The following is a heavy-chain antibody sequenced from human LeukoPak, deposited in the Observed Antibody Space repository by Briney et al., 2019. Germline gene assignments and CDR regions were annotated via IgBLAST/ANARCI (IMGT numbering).Heavy chain of an antibody. V-gene: IGHV1-69*13. J-gene: IGHJ4*02. CDR2: IIPIFGTA. D-gene: IGHD3-10*01. CDR3: AREGGDYYGSGSYYPFDY. CDR1: GGTFSSYA. Sequence: SVKVSCKASGGTFSSYAISWVRQAPGQGLEWMGGIIPIFGTANYAQKFQGRVTITADESTSTAYMELSSLRSEDTAVYYCAREGGDYYGSGSYYPFDYWGQGTLVTVSS.